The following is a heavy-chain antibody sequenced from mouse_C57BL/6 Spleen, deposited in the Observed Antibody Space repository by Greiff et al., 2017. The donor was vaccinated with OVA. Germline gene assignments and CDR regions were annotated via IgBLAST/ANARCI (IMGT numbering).Heavy chain of an antibody. Sequence: VKLMESGPELVKPWASVKISCKASGYAFSSSWMNWVKQRPGKGFVWIGRIYPGDGDTNYNGKFKGKATLTADKSSSTAYMQLSSLTSEDSAVYFCASYDGYYYAMDYWGQGTSVTVSS. V-gene: IGHV1-82*01. CDR2: IYPGDGDT. CDR1: GYAFSSSW. CDR3: ASYDGYYYAMDY. J-gene: IGHJ4*01. D-gene: IGHD2-3*01.